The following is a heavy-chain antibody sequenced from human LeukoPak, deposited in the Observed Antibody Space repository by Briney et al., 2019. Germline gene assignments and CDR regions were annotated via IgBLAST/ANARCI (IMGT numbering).Heavy chain of an antibody. V-gene: IGHV4-39*01. CDR3: ARVYNWNSSGLGAPRD. CDR1: GGSISSSTFY. J-gene: IGHJ4*02. Sequence: SETLSLTCTVSGGSISSSTFYWGWIRQPPGKGLEWIGSLYYSGSTYYNPSLKSRVTISVDTSKNQFSLKLSSVTAADTAVYYCARVYNWNSSGLGAPRDWGRGTLVTVSS. CDR2: LYYSGST. D-gene: IGHD1-7*01.